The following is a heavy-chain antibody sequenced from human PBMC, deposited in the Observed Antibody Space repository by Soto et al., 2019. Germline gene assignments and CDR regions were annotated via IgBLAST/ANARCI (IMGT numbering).Heavy chain of an antibody. CDR1: GGTFSSYA. V-gene: IGHV1-69*13. J-gene: IGHJ4*02. Sequence: SVKVSCKASGGTFSSYAISWVRQAPGQGLEWMGGIIPIFGTANYAQKFRGRVTITADESTSTAYMELSSLRSEDTAVYYCATAPRGFSSYDYWGQGTLVTVSS. CDR3: ATAPRGFSSYDY. CDR2: IIPIFGTA. D-gene: IGHD1-26*01.